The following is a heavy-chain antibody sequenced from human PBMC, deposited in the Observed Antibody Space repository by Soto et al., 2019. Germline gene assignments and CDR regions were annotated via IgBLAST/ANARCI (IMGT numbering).Heavy chain of an antibody. V-gene: IGHV1-18*04. D-gene: IGHD3-22*01. CDR1: GYTFTSYG. CDR2: ISAYNGNT. CDR3: ARVTYYYDSSGYYPYYFDY. J-gene: IGHJ4*02. Sequence: AASVKVSCKASGYTFTSYGISWVRQAPGQGLEWMGWISAYNGNTNYAQKLQGRVTMTTDTSTSTAYMELRSLRSDDTAVYYCARVTYYYDSSGYYPYYFDYWGQGTLVTVSS.